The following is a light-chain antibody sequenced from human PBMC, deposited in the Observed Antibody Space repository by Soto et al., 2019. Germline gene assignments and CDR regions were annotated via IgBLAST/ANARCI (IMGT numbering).Light chain of an antibody. CDR3: TSYTTSSTLV. Sequence: QSALTQPDSVSESLGQSIPISCTGTSSDVGYYNYVSWYQHHPGKAPKLMIYDVSNRPSGVSRRFSGSKSGNTASLTISGLRAEDEADYYCTSYTTSSTLVFGGGTQLTVL. V-gene: IGLV2-14*03. J-gene: IGLJ2*01. CDR1: SSDVGYYNY. CDR2: DVS.